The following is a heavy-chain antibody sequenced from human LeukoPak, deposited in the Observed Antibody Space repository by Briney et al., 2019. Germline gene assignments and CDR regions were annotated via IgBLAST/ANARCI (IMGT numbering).Heavy chain of an antibody. CDR3: ARDKRRYFDW. V-gene: IGHV3-66*01. CDR2: MYRDGSS. D-gene: IGHD3-9*01. CDR1: GLSVRNEF. J-gene: IGHJ4*02. Sequence: QPGGSLRLSCGVSGLSVRNEFMNWVRQSPGRGLEWVSAMYRDGSSDYADSARDRFTISRDNSKNIVFLHMKTLRVDDTAIYYCARDKRRYFDWWGQGTLVTVSS.